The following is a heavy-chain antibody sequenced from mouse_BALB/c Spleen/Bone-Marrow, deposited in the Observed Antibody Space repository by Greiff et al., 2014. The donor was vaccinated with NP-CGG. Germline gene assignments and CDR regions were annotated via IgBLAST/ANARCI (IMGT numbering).Heavy chain of an antibody. CDR3: TRGDLRYAMDY. CDR1: GYTFTSYW. Sequence: LKESGSELVRPGASVKLSCKASGYTFTSYWMHWVRQRPGQGLEWIGNIYPGSGSNNYDEKFKSKATLTVDTSSSTAYMQLSSLTSEGSAVYYCTRGDLRYAMDYWGQGTSVTVSS. V-gene: IGHV1S22*01. J-gene: IGHJ4*01. CDR2: IYPGSGSN. D-gene: IGHD6-1*01.